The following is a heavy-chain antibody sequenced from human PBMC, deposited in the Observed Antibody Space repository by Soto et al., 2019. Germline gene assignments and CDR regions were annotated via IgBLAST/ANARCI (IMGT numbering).Heavy chain of an antibody. V-gene: IGHV3-48*01. J-gene: IGHJ4*02. CDR2: ISDSSTTI. CDR3: KRVFCYCSGDTCDSGGTLDY. D-gene: IGHD2-15*01. Sequence: DVQLVESGGGFVQPGGSLRLSCAASGFTFSSYSMNWVRRTPGKGLEWVSSISDSSTTILYADSVKGRFTISRDNAKNSIDLQMNSLRAEDTAVYFCKRVFCYCSGDTCDSGGTLDYWGQGTLVSVSS. CDR1: GFTFSSYS.